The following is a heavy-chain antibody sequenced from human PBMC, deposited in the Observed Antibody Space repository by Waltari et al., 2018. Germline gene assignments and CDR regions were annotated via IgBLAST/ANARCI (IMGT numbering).Heavy chain of an antibody. D-gene: IGHD2-21*01. Sequence: QVQLVESGGGVVQPGRSLRLSCAVSGFPFSSYPLHWVRQAPGKGLEWVAVISDDGNNKDYVDSVKGRFTISRDNSKNTLYLQMNSLRAEDTAVYYCARASYIDYWGQGSLVTVSS. V-gene: IGHV3-30*04. J-gene: IGHJ4*02. CDR2: ISDDGNNK. CDR3: ARASYIDY. CDR1: GFPFSSYP.